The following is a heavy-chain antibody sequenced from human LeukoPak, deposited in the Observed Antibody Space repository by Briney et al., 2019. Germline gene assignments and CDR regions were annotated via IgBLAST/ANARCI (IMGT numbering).Heavy chain of an antibody. CDR1: GGTLRSYT. D-gene: IGHD2-2*03. Sequence: SVKVSCKASGGTLRSYTIAWVRQAPGHGLEWMGGTIPIFGTANYAQKFQDRVTITADESTSTAYMELSGLRSDDTAVYYCARGGSGYCFDYWGQGTLVTVSS. CDR2: TIPIFGTA. CDR3: ARGGSGYCFDY. J-gene: IGHJ4*02. V-gene: IGHV1-69*01.